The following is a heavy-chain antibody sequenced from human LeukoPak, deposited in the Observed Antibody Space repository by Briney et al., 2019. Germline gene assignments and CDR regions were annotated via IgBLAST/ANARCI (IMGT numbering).Heavy chain of an antibody. CDR3: ARGLGRPFDY. J-gene: IGHJ4*02. V-gene: IGHV4-38-2*02. D-gene: IGHD7-27*01. CDR2: IYHSGST. Sequence: SETLSLTCTVSGYSISSGYYWGWIRQPPGKGLEWIGSIYHSGSTYYNPSLKSRVTISVDTSKNQFSLRLSSVTAADTAVYYCARGLGRPFDYWGQGTLVTVSS. CDR1: GYSISSGYY.